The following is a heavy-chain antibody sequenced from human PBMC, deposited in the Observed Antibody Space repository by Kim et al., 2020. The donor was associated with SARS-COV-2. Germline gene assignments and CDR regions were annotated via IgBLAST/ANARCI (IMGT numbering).Heavy chain of an antibody. CDR1: GFTFDDYA. Sequence: GGSLRLSCAASGFTFDDYAMHWVRQAPGKGLEWVSGVSWNSGSIAYADSVKGRFTISRDNAKNSLYLQMNSLRPEDTALYYCAKGLHSSSWYLVDYWGQGTLVTVSS. J-gene: IGHJ4*02. CDR2: VSWNSGSI. V-gene: IGHV3-9*01. CDR3: AKGLHSSSWYLVDY. D-gene: IGHD6-13*01.